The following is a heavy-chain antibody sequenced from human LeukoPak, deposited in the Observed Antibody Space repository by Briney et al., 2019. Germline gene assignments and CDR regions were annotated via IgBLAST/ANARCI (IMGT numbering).Heavy chain of an antibody. D-gene: IGHD1-26*01. Sequence: SGTLSLTCAVSGGSISSSNWWSWVRQPPGKGLEWIGEIYHSGSTNYNPSLKSRVTISVDKSKNQFSLKLSSVTAADTAVYYCARRRVGATTGAFDIWGQGTMVTVSS. J-gene: IGHJ3*02. CDR2: IYHSGST. CDR1: GGSISSSNW. V-gene: IGHV4-4*02. CDR3: ARRRVGATTGAFDI.